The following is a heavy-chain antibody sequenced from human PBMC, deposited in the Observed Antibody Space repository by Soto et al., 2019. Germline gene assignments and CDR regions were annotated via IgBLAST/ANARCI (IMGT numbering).Heavy chain of an antibody. D-gene: IGHD4-4*01. V-gene: IGHV3-30-3*01. CDR3: ARPRWRDDYNWGYVDL. CDR2: ISYDGSNK. Sequence: QVQLVESGGGVVQPGRSLRLSCAASGFTFSSYAMHWVRQAPGKGLEWVAVISYDGSNKYYADSVKGRFTISRDNSKNTLYLQMNRLRAEDTAVYFCARPRWRDDYNWGYVDLVGRGTLVTVAS. CDR1: GFTFSSYA. J-gene: IGHJ2*01.